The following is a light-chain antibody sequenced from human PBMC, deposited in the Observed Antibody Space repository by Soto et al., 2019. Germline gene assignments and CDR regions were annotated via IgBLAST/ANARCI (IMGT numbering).Light chain of an antibody. CDR2: TTS. CDR1: QNIDIY. CDR3: HQSYITPPA. Sequence: DVQMTQSPSSLSASVGDRVTITCRASQNIDIYLNWYQQKPGRTPTLLIYTTSRRQSGVPIRFSGSGSGTDFTLTISNLQPEDFATYSCHQSYITPPAFGQGTKVDIK. J-gene: IGKJ2*01. V-gene: IGKV1-39*01.